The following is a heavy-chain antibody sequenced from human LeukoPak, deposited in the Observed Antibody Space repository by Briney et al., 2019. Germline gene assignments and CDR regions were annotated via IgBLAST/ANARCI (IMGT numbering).Heavy chain of an antibody. D-gene: IGHD5-12*01. J-gene: IGHJ4*02. Sequence: AGSLRLSCAASGFTFSSYAMNWVRQAPGKGLEWVSSISGSGGSTFYTDSVKGRFTISRDNSKNTLYLQMNSLRADDTAVYYCTRSFRGYDFYYFDYWGQGILVTVST. CDR3: TRSFRGYDFYYFDY. V-gene: IGHV3-23*01. CDR1: GFTFSSYA. CDR2: ISGSGGST.